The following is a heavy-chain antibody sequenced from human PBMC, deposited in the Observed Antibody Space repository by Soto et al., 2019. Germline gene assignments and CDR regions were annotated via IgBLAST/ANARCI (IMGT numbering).Heavy chain of an antibody. Sequence: QVQLVESGGGVVQPGRSLRLSCAASGFTFSSYAMHWVRQAPGKGLEWVAVISYDGSNKYYADSVKGRFTITRDNSKSTLYLQMNSLRAEDTAVYYWARDPIYYDSSGYYVGPVDYWCQGTLVTVSS. CDR2: ISYDGSNK. J-gene: IGHJ4*02. D-gene: IGHD3-22*01. CDR1: GFTFSSYA. CDR3: ARDPIYYDSSGYYVGPVDY. V-gene: IGHV3-30-3*01.